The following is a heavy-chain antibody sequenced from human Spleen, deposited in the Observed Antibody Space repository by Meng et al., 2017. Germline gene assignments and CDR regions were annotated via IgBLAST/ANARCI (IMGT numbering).Heavy chain of an antibody. V-gene: IGHV1-2*06. CDR1: GYNFPDYW. CDR3: AAAGGVVYEGSGSQYAFDI. D-gene: IGHD3-10*01. J-gene: IGHJ3*02. Sequence: ASVKVSCKPSGYNFPDYWLHWVRRAPGQGLEWMGRIDPKSGDTHYAQRFQGRVTMTRDTSISTAYMEVSSLRSDDTAIYYCAAAGGVVYEGSGSQYAFDIWGQGTMVTVSS. CDR2: IDPKSGDT.